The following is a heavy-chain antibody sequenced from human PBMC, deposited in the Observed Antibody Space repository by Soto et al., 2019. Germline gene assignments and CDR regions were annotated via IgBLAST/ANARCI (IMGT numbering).Heavy chain of an antibody. J-gene: IGHJ5*02. CDR3: ARAPHEFWTSYWFDP. D-gene: IGHD3-3*01. CDR1: GYTFKTYG. CDR2: ISAYDVKT. Sequence: ASVKVSCKTSGYTFKTYGINWVLQAPGQGLEVMGWISAYDVKTTYAEKFQGRVTLTTDTSTSTAYMELRSLRSDDTAIYYCARAPHEFWTSYWFDPWGQGTPVTVSS. V-gene: IGHV1-18*01.